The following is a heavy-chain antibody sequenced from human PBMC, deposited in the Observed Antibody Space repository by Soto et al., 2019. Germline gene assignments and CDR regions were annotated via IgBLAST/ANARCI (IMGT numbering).Heavy chain of an antibody. V-gene: IGHV1-69*01. CDR3: ARGGAYYDILTGPYYFDY. D-gene: IGHD3-9*01. Sequence: QVQLVQSGAEVKKPGSSVKVSCKASGGTFSSYAISWVRQAPGQGREWMGGIIPIFGTANYAQKVQGRVTITADESTSTAYMELSSLRSEDTAVYYCARGGAYYDILTGPYYFDYWGQGTLVTVSS. J-gene: IGHJ4*02. CDR1: GGTFSSYA. CDR2: IIPIFGTA.